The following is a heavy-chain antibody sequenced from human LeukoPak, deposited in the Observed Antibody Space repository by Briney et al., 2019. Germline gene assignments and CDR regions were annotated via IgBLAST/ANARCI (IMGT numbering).Heavy chain of an antibody. CDR2: IHLSDFEI. V-gene: IGHV5-51*01. D-gene: IGHD2-21*02. CDR3: VLRRHGDSWYDP. Sequence: GESLKISCKGSGYNLMSYWIGWARQMPGKGLEWVAFIHLSDFEIRYRPSIQGQVTISADNSISTAYLQWRSLKASDTAMYYCVLRRHGDSWYDPWGQGTLVIVSS. J-gene: IGHJ5*02. CDR1: GYNLMSYW.